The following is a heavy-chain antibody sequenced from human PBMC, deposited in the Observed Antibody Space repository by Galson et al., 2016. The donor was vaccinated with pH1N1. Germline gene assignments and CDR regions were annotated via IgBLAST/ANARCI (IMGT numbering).Heavy chain of an antibody. CDR2: VHPRAGVT. Sequence: SVKVSCKAFGYSFTDFYIHWVRQAPGQGLEWMGLVHPRAGVTKVAQRVQDRVTMTSDTSTSSVYMELSSLRSEDTAVYYCARGDTKGSFGLDTWGQGTLVIVSS. J-gene: IGHJ4*02. CDR1: GYSFTDFY. V-gene: IGHV1-46*03. D-gene: IGHD3-10*01. CDR3: ARGDTKGSFGLDT.